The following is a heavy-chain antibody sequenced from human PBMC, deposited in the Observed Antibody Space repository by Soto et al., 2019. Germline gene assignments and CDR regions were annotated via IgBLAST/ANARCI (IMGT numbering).Heavy chain of an antibody. CDR2: LYWDDTR. Sequence: QITLKESSPTLVKPTQTLTLTCSFSGFSLYTGGVGVGWIRQPPGKALECLALLYWDDTRRYNPSLKNTLTIAKDNSEHQVVLTVTDMGPVDTGTYFCAHYTTDTYFDVWGKGATVSVSS. CDR1: GFSLYTGGVG. D-gene: IGHD1-1*01. V-gene: IGHV2-5*02. CDR3: AHYTTDTYFDV. J-gene: IGHJ6*04.